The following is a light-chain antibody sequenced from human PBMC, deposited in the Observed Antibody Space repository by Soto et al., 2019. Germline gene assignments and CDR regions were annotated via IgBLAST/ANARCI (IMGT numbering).Light chain of an antibody. V-gene: IGKV3-11*01. CDR2: DAS. CDR1: QSVSSSY. J-gene: IGKJ5*01. Sequence: EIGLSQSPATLSLSPGERATLSCRASQSVSSSYLAWYQQKPGQAPRLLIYDASNRATGIPARFSGSGSGTDFTLTISSLEPEDFAVYYCQQRSNWPPGFGQGTRLEVK. CDR3: QQRSNWPPG.